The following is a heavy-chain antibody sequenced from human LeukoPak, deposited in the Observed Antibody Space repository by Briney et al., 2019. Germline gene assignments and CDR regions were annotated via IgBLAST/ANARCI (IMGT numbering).Heavy chain of an antibody. J-gene: IGHJ4*02. V-gene: IGHV3-48*01. Sequence: GGSLRLSCAASGFTFSSYSMNWVRQAPGKGLEWVSYIGSSSSTIYYADSVKGRFTISRDNAKNSLYLQMNSLRAEDTAVYYCEGIAAAGPHFDYWGQGTLVTVSS. CDR1: GFTFSSYS. D-gene: IGHD6-13*01. CDR2: IGSSSSTI. CDR3: EGIAAAGPHFDY.